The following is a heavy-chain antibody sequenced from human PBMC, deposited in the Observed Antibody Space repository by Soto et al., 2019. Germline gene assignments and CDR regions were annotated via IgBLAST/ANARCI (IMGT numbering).Heavy chain of an antibody. V-gene: IGHV3-48*01. CDR3: ARETPGSIAYHSFDY. CDR1: GFTSSSHS. J-gene: IGHJ4*02. Sequence: EVQLVESGGGVVQPGGSLRLSCAASGFTSSSHSMSWVRQAPGKGLEWLSHIRASSGLTYYADSVKDRFTISRDDAKNLTYLQMNDLRAEDTAVYYCARETPGSIAYHSFDYWGQGALVTVSS. CDR2: IRASSGLT. D-gene: IGHD3-10*01.